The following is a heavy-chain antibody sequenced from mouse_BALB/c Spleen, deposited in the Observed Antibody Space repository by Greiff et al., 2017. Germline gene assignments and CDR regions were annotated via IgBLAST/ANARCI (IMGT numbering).Heavy chain of an antibody. CDR3: AREGGWLPSAMDY. CDR2: INPYNDGT. V-gene: IGHV1-14*01. J-gene: IGHJ4*01. D-gene: IGHD2-3*01. CDR1: GYTFTSYV. Sequence: VQLQQSGPELVKPGASVKMSCKASGYTFTSYVMHWVKQKPGQGLEWIGYINPYNDGTKYNEKFKGKATLTSDKSSSTAYMELSSLTSEDSAVYYCAREGGWLPSAMDYWGQGTSVTVSS.